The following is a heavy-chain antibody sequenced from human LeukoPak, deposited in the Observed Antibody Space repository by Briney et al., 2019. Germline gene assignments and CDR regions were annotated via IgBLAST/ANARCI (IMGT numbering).Heavy chain of an antibody. CDR2: ISGSGGST. CDR3: AKKPVDGIVVVPGATYYFDY. Sequence: PGGSLRLSCTASGFTFSSYAMGWVRQAPGKGLEWVSAISGSGGSTYYADSVKGRFTISRDNSKNTLYLQMNSLRAEDTAVYYCAKKPVDGIVVVPGATYYFDYWGQGTLVTVSS. CDR1: GFTFSSYA. V-gene: IGHV3-23*01. D-gene: IGHD3-22*01. J-gene: IGHJ4*02.